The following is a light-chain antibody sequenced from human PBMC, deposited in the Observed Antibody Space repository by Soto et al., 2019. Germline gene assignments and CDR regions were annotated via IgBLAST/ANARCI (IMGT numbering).Light chain of an antibody. V-gene: IGKV3-11*01. Sequence: EIVLTQSPATLSLSPGDRATLSCRASQSVTTSLAWYQHQPGQAPRLLIYDASNRAAGVPARFSGSGSGTHFTLTTSSLERGDFAIYYCQHRSNWPSLTFGGGTKLEIK. CDR2: DAS. CDR3: QHRSNWPSLT. CDR1: QSVTTS. J-gene: IGKJ4*01.